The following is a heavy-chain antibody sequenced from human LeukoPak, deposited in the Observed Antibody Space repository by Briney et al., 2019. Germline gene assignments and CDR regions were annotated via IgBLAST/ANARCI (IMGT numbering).Heavy chain of an antibody. Sequence: SETLSLTCTVSGGSISSSSYYWGWIRQAPGKGLEWIGSIHYSGSTYYNPPLKSRVTISVDASKNQFSLKLSSVTAADTAVYYCARRNYDSSGYLYYFDYWGQGTLVTVSS. V-gene: IGHV4-39*01. D-gene: IGHD3-22*01. CDR1: GGSISSSSYY. J-gene: IGHJ4*02. CDR2: IHYSGST. CDR3: ARRNYDSSGYLYYFDY.